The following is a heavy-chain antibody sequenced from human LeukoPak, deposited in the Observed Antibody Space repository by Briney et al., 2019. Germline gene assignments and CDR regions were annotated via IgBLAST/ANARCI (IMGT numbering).Heavy chain of an antibody. CDR2: INIGNGET. J-gene: IGHJ4*02. V-gene: IGHV1-3*04. CDR3: ATKGYSYVKGY. CDR1: GYIFTTYA. D-gene: IGHD5-18*01. Sequence: ASVKVSCKASGYIFTTYAMHWVRQAPGQRPEWMGWINIGNGETKYSQKFQGRVTITRDTFASTAYMEMSSLTSEDTAVYYCATKGYSYVKGYWGQGTLVTVSS.